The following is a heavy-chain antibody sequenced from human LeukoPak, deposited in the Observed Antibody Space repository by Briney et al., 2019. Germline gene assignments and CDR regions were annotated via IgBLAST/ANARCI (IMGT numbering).Heavy chain of an antibody. V-gene: IGHV4-30-2*01. CDR2: IYHSGST. CDR3: ARGPQYYFDY. CDR1: GGSISSGGYS. Sequence: SETLSLTCAVSGGSISSGGYSWSWIRQPPGKGLEWIGYIYHSGSTYYNPSLKSRVTISVDTSKNQFSLKLSSVTAADTAVYYCARGPQYYFDYWGQGTLVTVSS. J-gene: IGHJ4*02.